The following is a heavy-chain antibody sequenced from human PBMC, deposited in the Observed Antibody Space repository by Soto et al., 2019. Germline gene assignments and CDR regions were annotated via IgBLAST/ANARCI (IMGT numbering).Heavy chain of an antibody. J-gene: IGHJ6*02. D-gene: IGHD1-1*01. CDR1: GFTFGNYF. Sequence: EVQLLESGGGLVQPGESLRLSCAASGFTFGNYFMNWVRQAPGKGLEWVSDISSNGGRTHYADSVRGRFTISRDNSRNNLYLQMSSLRAEDTAIYYCAKDLHWYGMDVWGQGTTVTVSS. V-gene: IGHV3-23*01. CDR3: AKDLHWYGMDV. CDR2: ISSNGGRT.